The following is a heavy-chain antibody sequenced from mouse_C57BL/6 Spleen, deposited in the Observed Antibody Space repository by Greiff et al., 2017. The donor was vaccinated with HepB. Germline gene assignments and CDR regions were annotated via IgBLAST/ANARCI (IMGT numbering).Heavy chain of an antibody. J-gene: IGHJ2*01. Sequence: QVQLQQSGAELVKPGASVKISCKASGYAFSSYWMNWVKQRPGKGLEWIGQIYPGDGDTNYNGKFKGKATLTADKSSSTAYMQLSSLTSEDSAVYFCARGYYYGSNYFDYWGQGTTLTVSS. CDR2: IYPGDGDT. CDR3: ARGYYYGSNYFDY. V-gene: IGHV1-80*01. CDR1: GYAFSSYW. D-gene: IGHD1-1*01.